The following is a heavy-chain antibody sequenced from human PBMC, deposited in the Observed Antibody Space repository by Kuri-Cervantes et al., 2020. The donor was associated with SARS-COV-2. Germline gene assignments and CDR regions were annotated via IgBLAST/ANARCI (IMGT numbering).Heavy chain of an antibody. CDR1: GGTFSSYA. V-gene: IGHV1-69*06. CDR3: ASGVRDCGGDCYYYYYYGMDV. J-gene: IGHJ6*02. Sequence: SVKVSCKASGGTFSSYAISWVRQAPGQGLEWMGGIIPIFGTANYAQKFQGRVTITADKSTSTAYMELSSLRSEDTAVYYCASGVRDCGGDCYYYYYYGMDVWGQGTTVTVSS. CDR2: IIPIFGTA. D-gene: IGHD2-21*02.